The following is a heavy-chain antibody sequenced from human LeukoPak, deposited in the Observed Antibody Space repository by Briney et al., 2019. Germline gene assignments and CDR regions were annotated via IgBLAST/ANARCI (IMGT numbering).Heavy chain of an antibody. V-gene: IGHV1-18*01. CDR1: GYTLTRYV. CDR3: ARDWYSSSWYWDW. Sequence: AAVQVSRMASGYTLTRYVLSWVRPAPGQGLEGMGWISAYNCNTNQAQKPQGRVTMTELTSTSTAYTELRSLRCDDRAVYYCARDWYSSSWYWDWWGQGTLVTVAS. J-gene: IGHJ4*02. D-gene: IGHD6-13*01. CDR2: ISAYNCNT.